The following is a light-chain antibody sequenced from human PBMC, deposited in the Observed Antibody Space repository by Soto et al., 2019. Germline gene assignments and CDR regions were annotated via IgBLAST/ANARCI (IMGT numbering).Light chain of an antibody. V-gene: IGKV3-15*01. J-gene: IGKJ1*01. CDR2: GAS. Sequence: EIVMTQSPATLSVSPGERATLSCRASQSVSSNLAWYQQKPGQAPRLLIYGASTRATAIPARFSGSGSGTEFTLTISSLQSEDFAVYYCQQYNNWPVTLGQGPKVHIK. CDR1: QSVSSN. CDR3: QQYNNWPVT.